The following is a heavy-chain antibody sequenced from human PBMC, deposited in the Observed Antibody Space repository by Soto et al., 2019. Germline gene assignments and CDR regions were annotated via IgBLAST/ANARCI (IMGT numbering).Heavy chain of an antibody. CDR1: GGSISSYY. Sequence: SETLSLTXTVSGGSISSYYWSWIRQPPGKGLEWIGYIYYSGSTNYNPSLKSRVTISVDTSKNQFSLKLSSVTAADTAVYYCAKDHGDYVGAFDIWGQGTMVTVSS. D-gene: IGHD4-17*01. J-gene: IGHJ3*02. V-gene: IGHV4-59*01. CDR2: IYYSGST. CDR3: AKDHGDYVGAFDI.